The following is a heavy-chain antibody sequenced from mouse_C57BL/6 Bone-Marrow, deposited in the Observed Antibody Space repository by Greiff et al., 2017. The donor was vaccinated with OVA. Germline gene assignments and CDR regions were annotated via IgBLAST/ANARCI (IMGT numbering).Heavy chain of an antibody. D-gene: IGHD2-4*01. CDR1: GFNIKDDY. Sequence: VQLQQSGAELVRPGASVKLSCTASGFNIKDDYMHWVKQRPEQGLEWIGWIDPENGDTEYASKFQGKATITADTSSNTAYLQLSSLTSEDTAVCDCTYGDYDAFDYWGQGTTLTVSA. CDR3: TYGDYDAFDY. CDR2: IDPENGDT. V-gene: IGHV14-4*01. J-gene: IGHJ2*01.